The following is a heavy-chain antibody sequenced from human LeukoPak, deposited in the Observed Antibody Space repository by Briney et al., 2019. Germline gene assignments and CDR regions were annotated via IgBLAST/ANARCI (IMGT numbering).Heavy chain of an antibody. Sequence: ASVKVSCKASGYTFTSYYMHWVRQAPGQGLEWMGIINPSGGSTSYAQKLQGWVTMTRDTSISTAYMELSRLRSDDTAVYYCARGPSKNWANDAFDIWGQGTMVTVSS. J-gene: IGHJ3*02. CDR3: ARGPSKNWANDAFDI. D-gene: IGHD7-27*01. V-gene: IGHV1-46*01. CDR1: GYTFTSYY. CDR2: INPSGGST.